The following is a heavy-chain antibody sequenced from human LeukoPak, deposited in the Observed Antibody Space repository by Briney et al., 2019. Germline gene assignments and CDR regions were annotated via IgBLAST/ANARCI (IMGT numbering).Heavy chain of an antibody. Sequence: SETLSLTCTVSGGSISSSSYYWGWIRQPPGKGLEWIGEINHSGSTNYNPSLKSRVTISVDTSKNQFSLKLSSVTAADTAVYYCARLRKTYYYDSSGYSTRYYYYMDVWGKGTTVTISS. CDR1: GGSISSSSYY. CDR3: ARLRKTYYYDSSGYSTRYYYYMDV. CDR2: INHSGST. J-gene: IGHJ6*03. D-gene: IGHD3-22*01. V-gene: IGHV4-39*07.